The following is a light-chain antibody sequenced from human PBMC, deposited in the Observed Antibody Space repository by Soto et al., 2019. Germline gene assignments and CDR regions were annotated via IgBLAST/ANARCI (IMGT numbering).Light chain of an antibody. J-gene: IGKJ1*01. CDR2: AAS. V-gene: IGKV3-15*01. CDR1: QSISSN. Sequence: EIVMTQSPATLSVSPGESATLSCRASQSISSNLAWYQQKSGQAPRLLIYAASTRATGIPARFSGSGSGTEFTLTISSLQSEDFAVYYCQQYNNWPRTFGQGTKVEIK. CDR3: QQYNNWPRT.